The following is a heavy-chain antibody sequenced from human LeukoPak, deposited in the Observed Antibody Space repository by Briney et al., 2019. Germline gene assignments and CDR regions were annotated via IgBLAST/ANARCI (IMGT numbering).Heavy chain of an antibody. CDR3: ARVLDGYPSP. J-gene: IGHJ5*02. V-gene: IGHV1-69*04. CDR1: GYTFTGYY. Sequence: GASVKVSCKASGYTFTGYYMHWVRQAPGQGLEWMGRIIPILGIANYAQRFQGRVTITADKSTSTAYMELSSLRSEDTAVYYCARVLDGYPSPWGQGTLVTVSS. D-gene: IGHD5-24*01. CDR2: IIPILGIA.